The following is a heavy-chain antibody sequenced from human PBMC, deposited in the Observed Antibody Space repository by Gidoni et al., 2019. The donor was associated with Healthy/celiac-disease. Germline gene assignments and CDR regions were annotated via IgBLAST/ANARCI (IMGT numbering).Heavy chain of an antibody. D-gene: IGHD2-2*02. V-gene: IGHV3-23*01. CDR2: ISGSGGST. Sequence: EVQLLESGGGLVQPGGSLRLSCAASGFTFSSYAMSWVRQAPGKGLEWVSAISGSGGSTYYADSVKGRFTISRDNSKNTLYLQMNSLRAEDTAVYYCAKDTGGGDIVVVPAAIHGSSPRGYYFDYWGQGTLVTVSS. J-gene: IGHJ4*02. CDR1: GFTFSSYA. CDR3: AKDTGGGDIVVVPAAIHGSSPRGYYFDY.